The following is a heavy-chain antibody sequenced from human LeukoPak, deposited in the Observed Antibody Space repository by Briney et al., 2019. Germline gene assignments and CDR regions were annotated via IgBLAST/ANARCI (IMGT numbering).Heavy chain of an antibody. CDR1: GFTLSFYH. Sequence: GGSLRHSCAASGFTLSFYHMHDVRQAPGKGLEWLSYISGSSATVHYAVSVKGRFTVPRDNAKNSLDLQMNSLRAEGTAVCYVAISDSSGGLSFDSWGQGTLVTVAS. D-gene: IGHD3-22*01. CDR3: AISDSSGGLSFDS. J-gene: IGHJ4*02. V-gene: IGHV3-48*01. CDR2: ISGSSATV.